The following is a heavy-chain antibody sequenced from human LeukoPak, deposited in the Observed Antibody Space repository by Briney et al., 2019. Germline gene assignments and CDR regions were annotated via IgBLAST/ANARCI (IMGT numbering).Heavy chain of an antibody. V-gene: IGHV4-30-2*01. J-gene: IGHJ4*02. Sequence: SETLSLTCTVSGGSISSGGYYWSWIRQPPGKGLEWIGYIYHSGSTYYNPSLKSRVTISVDRSKNQFSLKLSSVTAADTAVYYCARDRSCSSTTCPLGYWGQGTLVTVSS. D-gene: IGHD2-2*01. CDR3: ARDRSCSSTTCPLGY. CDR1: GGSISSGGYY. CDR2: IYHSGST.